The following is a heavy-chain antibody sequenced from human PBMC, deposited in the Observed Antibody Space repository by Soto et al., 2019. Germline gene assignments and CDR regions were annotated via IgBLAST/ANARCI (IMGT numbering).Heavy chain of an antibody. V-gene: IGHV3-23*01. J-gene: IGHJ6*03. CDR2: ISDSGGSI. CDR3: AKEVGGVGRDINGYMDV. Sequence: GGSLRLSCAASGFSFNNHAMSWLRQAPGKGLEWVSAISDSGGSIYYADSVKGRFTISRDNPKNTLYLQMNSLRAEEKAGYYGAKEVGGVGRDINGYMDVWGKGTTVTVSS. D-gene: IGHD5-12*01. CDR1: GFSFNNHA.